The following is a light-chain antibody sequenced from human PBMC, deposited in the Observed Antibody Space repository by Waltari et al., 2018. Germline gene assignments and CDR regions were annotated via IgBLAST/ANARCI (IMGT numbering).Light chain of an antibody. CDR2: AAS. CDR1: QSNSNW. V-gene: IGKV1-12*01. J-gene: IGKJ1*01. CDR3: QQTNSFPRT. Sequence: DIQMTQSPSFVSASVGDRVTITCRASQSNSNWLAWYQQEPGKAPKFLIYAASSLESGVPSRFGGSGSGTDFTLTISSLQPEDFATYYCQQTNSFPRTFGQGTKVEIK.